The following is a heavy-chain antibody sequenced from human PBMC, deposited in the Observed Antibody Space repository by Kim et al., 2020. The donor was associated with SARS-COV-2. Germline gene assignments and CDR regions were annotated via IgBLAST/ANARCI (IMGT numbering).Heavy chain of an antibody. J-gene: IGHJ4*02. V-gene: IGHV4-34*01. CDR1: GGSFSGYY. Sequence: SETLSLTCAVYGGSFSGYYWSWIRQPPGKGLEWIGEINHSGSTNYNPSLKSRVTISVDTSKNQFSLKLSSVTAADTAVYYCARGGKLRYNWNYEVFKTRDVINRGFDYWGQGTLVTVSS. CDR2: INHSGST. D-gene: IGHD1-7*01. CDR3: ARGGKLRYNWNYEVFKTRDVINRGFDY.